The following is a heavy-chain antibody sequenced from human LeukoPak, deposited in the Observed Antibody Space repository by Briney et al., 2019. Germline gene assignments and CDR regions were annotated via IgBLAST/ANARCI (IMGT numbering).Heavy chain of an antibody. CDR2: IYSSGST. CDR3: ARCTYYDFWSGSYPSGFDP. V-gene: IGHV4-31*03. Sequence: PSETLSLTCTVSGGSISSGGYYWSWIRQHPGKGLEWIGYIYSSGSTYYNPSLKSRVTISVDTSKNQFSLKLSSVTAADTAVYYCARCTYYDFWSGSYPSGFDPWGQGTLVTVSS. D-gene: IGHD3-3*01. CDR1: GGSISSGGYY. J-gene: IGHJ5*02.